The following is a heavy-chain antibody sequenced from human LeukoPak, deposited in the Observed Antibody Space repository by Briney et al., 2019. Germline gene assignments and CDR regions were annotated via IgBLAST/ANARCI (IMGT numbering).Heavy chain of an antibody. CDR2: INPSGGST. Sequence: GASVKVSCKASGYTFTSYYMHWVRQAPGQGLEWMGIINPSGGSTSYAQKFQGRVTMTRDTSTSTVYVELSSLRSEDTAVYYCATLGPPFGVVPGYYYYGMDVRGQGTTVTVSS. D-gene: IGHD3-3*01. J-gene: IGHJ6*02. V-gene: IGHV1-46*01. CDR3: ATLGPPFGVVPGYYYYGMDV. CDR1: GYTFTSYY.